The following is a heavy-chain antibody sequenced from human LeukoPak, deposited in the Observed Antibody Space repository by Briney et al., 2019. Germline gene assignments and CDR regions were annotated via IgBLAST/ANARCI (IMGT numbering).Heavy chain of an antibody. V-gene: IGHV3-23*01. Sequence: GGSLRLSCAASGFTFSSYAMSWVRQAPGKGLEWVSAISGSGGSTYYADSVKGRLTISRDNSKNTLYLQMNSLRDEDTAVYYCARYTAGNPFDYWGQGTLVTVSS. J-gene: IGHJ4*02. CDR1: GFTFSSYA. D-gene: IGHD1-14*01. CDR2: ISGSGGST. CDR3: ARYTAGNPFDY.